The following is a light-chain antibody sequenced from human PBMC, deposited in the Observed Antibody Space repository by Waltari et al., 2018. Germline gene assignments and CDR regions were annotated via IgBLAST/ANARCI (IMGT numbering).Light chain of an antibody. V-gene: IGLV1-44*01. CDR1: KSNIGSDA. Sequence: QSVLTQAPSASGTPGQRVTISCSGSKSNIGSDAVNWYQQFPGAAPKLLIYNNYQRPSGVPDRFSASKSGTSASLVITGLQSDDEADYYCAVWDDTLNGPVFGGGTKLTVL. CDR3: AVWDDTLNGPV. J-gene: IGLJ2*01. CDR2: NNY.